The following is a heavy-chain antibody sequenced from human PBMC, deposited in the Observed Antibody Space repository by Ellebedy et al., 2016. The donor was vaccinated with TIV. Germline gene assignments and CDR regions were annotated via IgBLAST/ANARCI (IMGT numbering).Heavy chain of an antibody. CDR2: MNPNSGNT. Sequence: ASVKVSXXASGYTFTSYGISWVRQAPGQGLEWMGWMNPNSGNTGYAQKFQGRVTMTRNTSISTAYMELSSLRSEDTAVYYCARAGWITIRFDPWGQGTLVTVSS. D-gene: IGHD3-10*01. V-gene: IGHV1-8*02. CDR1: GYTFTSYG. J-gene: IGHJ5*02. CDR3: ARAGWITIRFDP.